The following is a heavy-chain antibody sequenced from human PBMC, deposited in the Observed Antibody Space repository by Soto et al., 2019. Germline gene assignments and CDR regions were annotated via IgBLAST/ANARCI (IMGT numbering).Heavy chain of an antibody. CDR3: AIPYSGYEFDY. Sequence: PGGSLRLSCAASGFTFSSYAMHWVRQAPGKGLEWVAVISYDGSNKYYADSVKGRFTISRDNSKNTLYLQMNSLRAEDTAVYYCAIPYSGYEFDYWGQGTLVTVSS. CDR2: ISYDGSNK. D-gene: IGHD5-12*01. J-gene: IGHJ4*02. CDR1: GFTFSSYA. V-gene: IGHV3-30-3*01.